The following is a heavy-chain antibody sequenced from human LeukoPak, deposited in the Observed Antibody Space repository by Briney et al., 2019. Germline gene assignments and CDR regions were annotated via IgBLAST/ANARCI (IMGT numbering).Heavy chain of an antibody. D-gene: IGHD5-24*01. CDR1: GDSISSNNYY. J-gene: IGHJ4*02. CDR2: IYYSGST. CDR3: ARAILATIPYYFDY. Sequence: PSGTLSLTCTVSGDSISSNNYYWSWIRQPPGKGLEWIGYIYYSGSTYYNPSLKSRVTISVDTSKNQFSLKLSSVTAADTAVYYCARAILATIPYYFDYWGQGTLVTVSS. V-gene: IGHV4-30-4*08.